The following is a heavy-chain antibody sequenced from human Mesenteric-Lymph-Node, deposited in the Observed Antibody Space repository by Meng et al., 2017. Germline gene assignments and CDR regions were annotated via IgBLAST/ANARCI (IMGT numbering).Heavy chain of an antibody. Sequence: GQLVESGGGVVQPGESLRLSCAASGFVVGSHYVSWVRQAPGKGLEWVSVITAAGITYYADSVKGRFSISRDTSKNTVYLQMNSLRAEDTAIYYCAKLVRNWGQGTLVTVSS. J-gene: IGHJ4*02. CDR1: GFVVGSHY. CDR3: AKLVRN. V-gene: IGHV3-53*01. CDR2: ITAAGIT.